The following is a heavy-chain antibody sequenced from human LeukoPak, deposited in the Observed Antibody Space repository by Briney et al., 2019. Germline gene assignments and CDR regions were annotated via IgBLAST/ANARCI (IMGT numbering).Heavy chain of an antibody. Sequence: SLRLSCAASGFIFSDYGITWVRQAPGKGLEWVSGISGSGANTYFADSVKGRFTISRDNSKNTLYLQMNSLRAEDTAVYYCAKDHGSGSYSYWGQGTLVTVSS. V-gene: IGHV3-23*01. J-gene: IGHJ4*02. CDR1: GFIFSDYG. CDR3: AKDHGSGSYSY. CDR2: ISGSGANT. D-gene: IGHD3-10*01.